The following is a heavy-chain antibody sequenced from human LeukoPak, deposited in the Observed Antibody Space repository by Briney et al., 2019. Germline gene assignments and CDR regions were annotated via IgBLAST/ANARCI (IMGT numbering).Heavy chain of an antibody. J-gene: IGHJ5*02. CDR2: IKSKTDGGTT. D-gene: IGHD3-22*01. CDR3: TASITMIVVALNWFDP. V-gene: IGHV3-15*01. Sequence: GGSLRLSCAASGFTFSNAWMSWVRQAPGKGLEWVGRIKSKTDGGTTDYAAPVKGRFTISRDDSKNTLYLQMNSLKTEHTAVYYCTASITMIVVALNWFDPWGQGTLVTVSS. CDR1: GFTFSNAW.